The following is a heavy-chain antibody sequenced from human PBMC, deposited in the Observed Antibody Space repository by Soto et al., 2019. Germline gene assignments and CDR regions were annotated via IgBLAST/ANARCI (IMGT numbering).Heavy chain of an antibody. CDR3: ARDRYYYDSSGYYSDYYYYGMDV. CDR1: GFTFSSYS. J-gene: IGHJ6*02. D-gene: IGHD3-22*01. CDR2: ISSSSSYI. Sequence: EVQLVESGGGLAKPGGSLRLSCAASGFTFSSYSMNWVRQAPGKGLEWVSSISSSSSYIYYADSVKGRFTISRDNAKNSLDLQMNSLRAEDTAGYYCARDRYYYDSSGYYSDYYYYGMDVWGQGTTVTVSS. V-gene: IGHV3-21*01.